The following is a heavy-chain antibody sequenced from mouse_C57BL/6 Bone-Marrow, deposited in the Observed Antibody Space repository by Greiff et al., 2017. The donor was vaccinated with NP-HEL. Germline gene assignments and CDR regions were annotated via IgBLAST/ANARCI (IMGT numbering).Heavy chain of an antibody. CDR3: ARALRTGDY. Sequence: VQLQQPGAELVKPGASVKLSCKASGYTFTSYWMQWVKQRPGQGLEWIGEIDPSDSYTNYNQKFKGKATLTVDTASSTAYMQLSSLTSEDSAVYYCARALRTGDYWGQGTTLTVSS. CDR1: GYTFTSYW. D-gene: IGHD1-1*01. V-gene: IGHV1-50*01. CDR2: IDPSDSYT. J-gene: IGHJ2*01.